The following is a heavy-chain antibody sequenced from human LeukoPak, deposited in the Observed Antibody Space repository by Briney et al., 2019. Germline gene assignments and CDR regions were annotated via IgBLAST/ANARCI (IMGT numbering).Heavy chain of an antibody. D-gene: IGHD3-3*01. J-gene: IGHJ5*02. Sequence: ASVKVSCKASGYTFTSYGISWVRQAPGQGLKWMGWISAYNGNTNYAQKLQGRVTMTTDTSTSTAYMELRSLRSDDTAVYYCARRGGYDFWSGYDGFDPWGQGTLVTVSS. CDR1: GYTFTSYG. CDR2: ISAYNGNT. V-gene: IGHV1-18*01. CDR3: ARRGGYDFWSGYDGFDP.